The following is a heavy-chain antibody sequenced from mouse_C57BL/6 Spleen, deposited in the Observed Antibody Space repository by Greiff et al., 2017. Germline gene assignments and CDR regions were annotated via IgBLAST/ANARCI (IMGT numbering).Heavy chain of an antibody. CDR1: GFTFSSYA. CDR3: ARDWGIYYGSSYWYFDV. J-gene: IGHJ1*03. V-gene: IGHV5-4*01. Sequence: EVQLVESGGGLVKPGGSLKLSCAASGFTFSSYAMPWVRQTPEKRLEWVATISDGGSYTYYPDNVKGRVTIARDNAKNNLYLQMSHLKSEDTAMYYCARDWGIYYGSSYWYFDVWGTGTTVTVSS. CDR2: ISDGGSYT. D-gene: IGHD1-1*01.